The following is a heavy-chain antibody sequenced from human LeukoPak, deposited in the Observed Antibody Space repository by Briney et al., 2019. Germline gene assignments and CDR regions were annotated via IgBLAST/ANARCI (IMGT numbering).Heavy chain of an antibody. J-gene: IGHJ6*04. CDR1: GYTFTSYG. Sequence: GASVKVSCKASGYTFTSYGISWVRQAPGQGLEWMGWISAYNGNTNYAQKLQGRVTMTTDTSTSTAYMELRGLRSDDTAVYYCARERDYDILTGYYGYYYGMDVWGKGTTVTVSS. D-gene: IGHD3-9*01. CDR3: ARERDYDILTGYYGYYYGMDV. V-gene: IGHV1-18*04. CDR2: ISAYNGNT.